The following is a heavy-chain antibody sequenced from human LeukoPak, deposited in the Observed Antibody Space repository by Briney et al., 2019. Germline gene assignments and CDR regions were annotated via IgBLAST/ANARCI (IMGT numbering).Heavy chain of an antibody. Sequence: GESLKISCKGSGYSFTSYWIGWVRQMPGKGLEWMGIIYPGDSDTRYSPSFQGQVTISADKSISTAYLQWSSLKASDTAMYYCARQNVENVEMATIAWFDPWGQGTLVIVSS. CDR3: ARQNVENVEMATIAWFDP. J-gene: IGHJ5*02. V-gene: IGHV5-51*01. CDR2: IYPGDSDT. CDR1: GYSFTSYW. D-gene: IGHD5-24*01.